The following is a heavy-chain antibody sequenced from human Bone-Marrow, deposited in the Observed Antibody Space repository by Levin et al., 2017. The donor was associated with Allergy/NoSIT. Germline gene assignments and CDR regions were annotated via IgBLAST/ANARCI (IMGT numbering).Heavy chain of an antibody. J-gene: IGHJ4*02. CDR2: IRHNGDDA. D-gene: IGHD5-12*01. Sequence: GESLKISCVASGFKFDDFALHWVRQRPGKGLEWVSSIRHNGDDATYAESVKGRFSLSSDSSKNTLYLQMDSLRVEDTAVYFCAKVLTPRSWDIHFESWGQGILVTVSS. CDR1: GFKFDDFA. V-gene: IGHV3-23*01. CDR3: AKVLTPRSWDIHFES.